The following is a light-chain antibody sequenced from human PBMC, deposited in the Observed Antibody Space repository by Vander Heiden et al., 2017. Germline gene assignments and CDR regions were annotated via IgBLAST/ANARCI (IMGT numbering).Light chain of an antibody. V-gene: IGKV4-1*01. CDR1: QSVLYSSDNKNY. CDR3: QQYDSSPRT. CDR2: WAS. J-gene: IGKJ1*01. Sequence: DIVMTQSPDSLAVSLGERATINCRSSQSVLYSSDNKNYLAWYQQKAGQTPELLIYWASTRESGVPDRFGGSGSGTDFTLTITNLQAEDVAVYYCQQYDSSPRTFGQGTKVEIK.